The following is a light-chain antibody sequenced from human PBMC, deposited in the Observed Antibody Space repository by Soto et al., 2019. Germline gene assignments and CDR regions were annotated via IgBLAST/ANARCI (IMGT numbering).Light chain of an antibody. CDR2: EVS. CDR3: SSYAGSNNFVV. V-gene: IGLV2-8*01. J-gene: IGLJ2*01. Sequence: QSALTQPPSASGSPGQSVIISCTGTSSDVGGYNNVSWYQQHPGKAPKLMIYEVSKRPSGVPDRFSGSKSGNTASLTVSGLQTEDEADYYCSSYAGSNNFVVFGGGTKLTVL. CDR1: SSDVGGYNN.